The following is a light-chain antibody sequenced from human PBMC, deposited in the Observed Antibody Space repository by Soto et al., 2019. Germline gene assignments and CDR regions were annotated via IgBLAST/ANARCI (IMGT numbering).Light chain of an antibody. CDR1: QSVSSN. CDR2: GAS. Sequence: DKVMTQSPATLSVSPGERATLSCRASQSVSSNLAWYQQKPGQAPRLLIYGASTRATGIPARFSGSGSGTEFTLTISSLQSEDFAVYYCQQYNNWPLTFGGGTKVDI. CDR3: QQYNNWPLT. J-gene: IGKJ4*01. V-gene: IGKV3-15*01.